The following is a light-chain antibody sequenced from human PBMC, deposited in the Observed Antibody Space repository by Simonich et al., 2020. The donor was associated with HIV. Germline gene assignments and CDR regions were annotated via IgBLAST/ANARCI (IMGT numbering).Light chain of an antibody. V-gene: IGKV1-12*02. CDR2: AAS. Sequence: DIQMTQSPSSVSASVGDRVTITCRASQGISSWLACYQHKPGKAPRLLMYAASSLQSGVPSRFSGSGSGTKFTLTISSLQPEDFATYYCQQYDNLPSITFGQGTRLEIK. CDR3: QQYDNLPSIT. J-gene: IGKJ5*01. CDR1: QGISSW.